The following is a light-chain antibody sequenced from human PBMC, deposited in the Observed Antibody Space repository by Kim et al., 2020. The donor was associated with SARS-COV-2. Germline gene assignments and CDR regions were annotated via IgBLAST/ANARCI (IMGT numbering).Light chain of an antibody. J-gene: IGKJ1*01. CDR2: GAS. V-gene: IGKV3-20*01. CDR1: QSVSSCY. CDR3: QQYGSSPRT. Sequence: SRGERATHSCRASQSVSSCYLAWYQQNPGRAPRLLIYGASSRATGIPDRFSGSGSGTDFTLTISRLEPEDFAVYYCQQYGSSPRTFGQGTKVDIK.